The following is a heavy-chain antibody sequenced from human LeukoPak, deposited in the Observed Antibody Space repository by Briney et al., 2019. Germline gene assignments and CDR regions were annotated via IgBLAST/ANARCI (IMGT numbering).Heavy chain of an antibody. V-gene: IGHV3-23*01. J-gene: IGHJ4*02. CDR2: ISGSGGST. CDR3: ACRSGYEGIHDY. Sequence: GGSLRLSCAASGFTFSSYAMSWVRQAPGKGLEWVSAISGSGGSTYYADSVKGRFTISRDNSKNTLYLQMNSLRAEDTAVYYCACRSGYEGIHDYWGQGTLVTVSS. CDR1: GFTFSSYA. D-gene: IGHD3-3*01.